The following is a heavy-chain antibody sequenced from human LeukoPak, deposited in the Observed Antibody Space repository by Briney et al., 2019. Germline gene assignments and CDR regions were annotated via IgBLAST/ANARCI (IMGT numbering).Heavy chain of an antibody. V-gene: IGHV3-21*01. J-gene: IGHJ4*02. Sequence: GGSLRLSCAASGFTFSSYSMNWVRQAPGKGLEWVSSISSSSSYIYDADSVKGRFTISRDNAKNSLYLQMNSLRAEDTAVYYCARDGEGQGDYWGQGTLVTVSS. CDR1: GFTFSSYS. CDR3: ARDGEGQGDY. CDR2: ISSSSSYI. D-gene: IGHD3-10*01.